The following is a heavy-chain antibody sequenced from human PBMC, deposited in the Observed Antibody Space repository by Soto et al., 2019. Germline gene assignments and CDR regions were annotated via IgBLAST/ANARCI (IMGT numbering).Heavy chain of an antibody. V-gene: IGHV3-9*01. CDR1: GFTFHDHA. D-gene: IGHD1-7*01. J-gene: IGHJ2*01. Sequence: EVQLVESGGAVVQPGRSLRLSCAASGFTFHDHAMHWVRQVPGKGLEWISGISWNSETTRYAESVKGRFTISRDNAKNSLDLQMNSLRVEDTALYYCARGGRGTNYNWYFDLWGRGTLVTVSS. CDR2: ISWNSETT. CDR3: ARGGRGTNYNWYFDL.